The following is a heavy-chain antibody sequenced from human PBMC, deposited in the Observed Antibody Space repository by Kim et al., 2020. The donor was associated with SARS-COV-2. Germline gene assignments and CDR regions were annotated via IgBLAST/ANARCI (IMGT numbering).Heavy chain of an antibody. Sequence: GGSLRLSCAASGLSVGSNYMSWVRHAPGRGLEWVSVIYDGDNTRYADSVKGRFTVSRDSSRNTLYLQMNSRRAEDTALYYCAGVYDPGPRHDYFDYWGQGTRVTVSP. D-gene: IGHD5-12*01. CDR3: AGVYDPGPRHDYFDY. V-gene: IGHV3-53*01. CDR2: IYDGDNT. J-gene: IGHJ4*02. CDR1: GLSVGSNY.